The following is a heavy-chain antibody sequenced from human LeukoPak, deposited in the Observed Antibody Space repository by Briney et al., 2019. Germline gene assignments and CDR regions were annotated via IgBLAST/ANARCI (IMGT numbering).Heavy chain of an antibody. CDR1: GYSISSGYY. D-gene: IGHD4-17*01. Sequence: SETLSLTCTVSGYSISSGYYWGWIRQPPGKGLEWIGSIYHSGSTYYNPSLKSRVTISVDTSKNRFSLKLSSLTAADTAVYCARGYHGDSTEDAFDIWGQGTMVTVSS. CDR3: ARGYHGDSTEDAFDI. CDR2: IYHSGST. V-gene: IGHV4-38-2*02. J-gene: IGHJ3*02.